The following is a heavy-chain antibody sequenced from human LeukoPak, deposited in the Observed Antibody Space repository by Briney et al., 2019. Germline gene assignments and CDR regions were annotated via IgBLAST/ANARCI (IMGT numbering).Heavy chain of an antibody. V-gene: IGHV4-59*08. CDR2: IYYSGST. J-gene: IGHJ4*02. CDR1: GFSISSYY. D-gene: IGHD4-17*01. CDR3: ARLTTVTSFDY. Sequence: PSGTLCLTCAASGFSISSYYWNWVRQAPGKGLEWVWYIYYSGSTNYNPSLKSRVTISVDTSKNQFSLKLSSVTAADTAVYYCARLTTVTSFDYWGQGTLVTVSS.